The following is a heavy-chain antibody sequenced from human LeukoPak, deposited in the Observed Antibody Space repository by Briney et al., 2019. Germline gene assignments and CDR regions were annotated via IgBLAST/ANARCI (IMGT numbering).Heavy chain of an antibody. CDR1: GGTFSSYA. V-gene: IGHV1-69*04. J-gene: IGHJ6*02. CDR2: IIPILGIA. CDR3: ARGEISCILLSAYYGMDV. Sequence: VASVKVSCKASGGTFSSYAISWVRQAPGQGLEWMGRIIPILGIANYAQKFQGRVTITADKSTSTAYMELSSLRSEDTAVYYCARGEISCILLSAYYGMDVWGQGTTVTVS. D-gene: IGHD3-16*02.